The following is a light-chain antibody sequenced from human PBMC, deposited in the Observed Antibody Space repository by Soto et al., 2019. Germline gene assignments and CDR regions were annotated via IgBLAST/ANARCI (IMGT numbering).Light chain of an antibody. V-gene: IGKV3-20*01. CDR2: GAS. CDR3: QQYGSSPRT. CDR1: QSVTSSY. Sequence: EIVLTQSPGTLSLSPGERATLSCRASQSVTSSYLAWYQQKPGQAPRLLIYGASSRATGIPDRFSGSGSGTDCTLTINRLKPEDFAVYYCQQYGSSPRTFGQGTKLEIK. J-gene: IGKJ2*01.